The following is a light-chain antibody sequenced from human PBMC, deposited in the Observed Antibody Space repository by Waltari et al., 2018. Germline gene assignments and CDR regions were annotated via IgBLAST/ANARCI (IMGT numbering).Light chain of an antibody. CDR2: DNS. CDR1: NIATKG. J-gene: IGLJ2*01. CDR3: QVWDNTSRHVI. Sequence: SYVLTQAPSWSMDPGQTATITRGAENIATKGVHWYQQKPGQAPVLVVSDNSDRPSGIPERFSASKSGNTATLTITRVEAGDEADYYCQVWDNTSRHVIFGGGTKLTVL. V-gene: IGLV3-21*02.